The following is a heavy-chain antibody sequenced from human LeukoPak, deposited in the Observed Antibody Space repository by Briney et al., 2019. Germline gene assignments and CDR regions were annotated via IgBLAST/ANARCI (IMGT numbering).Heavy chain of an antibody. V-gene: IGHV3-7*01. J-gene: IGHJ4*02. CDR2: IKQDGSEK. CDR1: GFTFSNYW. CDR3: ARDSLTMVRGVQRS. D-gene: IGHD3-10*01. Sequence: GGSLRLSCAASGFTFSNYWMSWVRQAPGKGLEWVANIKQDGSEKNYVDSVKGRLTISRDNAKTSLYLQMNSLRAEDTAVYYCARDSLTMVRGVQRSWGQGTLVTVSS.